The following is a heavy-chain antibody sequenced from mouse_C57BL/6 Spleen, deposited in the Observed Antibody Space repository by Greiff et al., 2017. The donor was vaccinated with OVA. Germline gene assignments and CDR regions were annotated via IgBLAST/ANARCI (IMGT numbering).Heavy chain of an antibody. Sequence: DVMLVESGGGLVKPGGSLKLSCAASGFTFSDYGMHWVRQAPEKGLEWVAYISSGSSTIYYADTVKGRFTISRDNAKNTLFLQMTSLRSEDTAMYYCARATVVATVDYWGQGTSVTVSS. CDR1: GFTFSDYG. CDR3: ARATVVATVDY. J-gene: IGHJ4*01. D-gene: IGHD1-1*01. CDR2: ISSGSSTI. V-gene: IGHV5-17*01.